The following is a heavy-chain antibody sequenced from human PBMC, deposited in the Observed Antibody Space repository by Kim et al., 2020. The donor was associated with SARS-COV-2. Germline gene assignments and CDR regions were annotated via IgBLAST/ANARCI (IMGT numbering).Heavy chain of an antibody. D-gene: IGHD6-13*01. Sequence: SETLSLTCTVSGGSISSSSYYWGWIRQPPGKGLEWIGSIYYSGSTYYNPSLKSRVTISVDTSKNQFSLKLSSVTAADTAVYYCARHAPYSSSWTGSAFDIWGQETMVTVSS. V-gene: IGHV4-39*01. CDR2: IYYSGST. CDR1: GGSISSSSYY. CDR3: ARHAPYSSSWTGSAFDI. J-gene: IGHJ3*02.